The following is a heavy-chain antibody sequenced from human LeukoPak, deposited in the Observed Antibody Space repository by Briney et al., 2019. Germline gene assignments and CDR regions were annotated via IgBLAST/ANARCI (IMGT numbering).Heavy chain of an antibody. J-gene: IGHJ4*02. CDR3: ARVVRGWSGYYSPFDY. Sequence: ASVKVSCRASGGTFSSYAISWVRRAPGQGLEWMGGIIPIFGTANYAQKFQGRVTITADESTSTAYMELSSLRSEDTAVYYCARVVRGWSGYYSPFDYWGQGTLVTVSS. V-gene: IGHV1-69*13. CDR2: IIPIFGTA. CDR1: GGTFSSYA. D-gene: IGHD3-3*01.